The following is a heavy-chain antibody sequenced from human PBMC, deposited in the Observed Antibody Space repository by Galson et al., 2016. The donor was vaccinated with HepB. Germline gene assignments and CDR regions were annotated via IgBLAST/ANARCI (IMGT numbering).Heavy chain of an antibody. J-gene: IGHJ4*02. Sequence: PALVTPTQTVTLTCTFSGFALSTRGMCVTWIRQPPGKALEWVALIDWDDVKYYSTSLRSNVTIAKDTTKNRVLLTLTNVGPVDTGTYFCARTTDGGHFDYWGQGVPVTVSS. CDR3: ARTTDGGHFDY. V-gene: IGHV2-70*01. CDR2: IDWDDVK. CDR1: GFALSTRGMC. D-gene: IGHD4-11*01.